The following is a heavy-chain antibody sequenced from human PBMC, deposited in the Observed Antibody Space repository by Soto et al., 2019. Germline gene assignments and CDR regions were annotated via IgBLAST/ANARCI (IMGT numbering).Heavy chain of an antibody. J-gene: IGHJ5*02. CDR2: INYSGST. CDR1: GGSFRGYY. V-gene: IGHV4-34*01. D-gene: IGHD6-6*01. CDR3: ARAISSSPSPGLNWFDP. Sequence: SETLSLTCAVFGGSFRGYYWNWIRQPPGKGLEWIGTINYSGSTNYNPSLKNRVTISVDTSKNQFSLKLSSVTAADTAVYYCARAISSSPSPGLNWFDPWGQGTLVTVSS.